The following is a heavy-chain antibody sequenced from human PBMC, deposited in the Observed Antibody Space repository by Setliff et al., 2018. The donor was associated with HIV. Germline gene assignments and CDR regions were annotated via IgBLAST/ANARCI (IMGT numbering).Heavy chain of an antibody. CDR3: VRDDYGYNGKGFDY. D-gene: IGHD4-17*01. J-gene: IGHJ4*02. V-gene: IGHV4-30-4*08. CDR1: GGSVSTAGHY. Sequence: SETLSLTCTVSGGSVSTAGHYWGWIRQAPGKGLEWIGYISYSGSPYYSPSLKSRLNLSVDTSNNQISLRLSSVTAADTAMYYCVRDDYGYNGKGFDYWGPGTLVTVSS. CDR2: ISYSGSP.